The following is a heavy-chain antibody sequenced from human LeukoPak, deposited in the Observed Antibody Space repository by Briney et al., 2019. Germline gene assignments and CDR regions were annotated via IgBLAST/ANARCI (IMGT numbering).Heavy chain of an antibody. CDR3: ARGYSSGWSAFDY. CDR1: GFTFSSYY. CDR2: ISSTSSYI. D-gene: IGHD6-19*01. J-gene: IGHJ4*02. V-gene: IGHV3-21*01. Sequence: GGSLRLSCAASGFTFSSYYMNWVRQAPGGGREWVSSISSTSSYIYYADSVKGRFTISRDNADNSLYLQMNSLRAEDTAVYYCARGYSSGWSAFDYWGQGTLVTVSS.